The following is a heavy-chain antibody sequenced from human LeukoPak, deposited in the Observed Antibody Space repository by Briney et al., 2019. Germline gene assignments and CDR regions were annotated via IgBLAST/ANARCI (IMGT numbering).Heavy chain of an antibody. CDR2: IYTSGST. V-gene: IGHV4-4*07. CDR1: GGSISSYY. CDR3: ARDGKEWARPRAGGYYFDY. J-gene: IGHJ4*02. D-gene: IGHD6-6*01. Sequence: PSETMSLTCTVSGGSISSYYWSWIRQPAGKGLEWIGRIYTSGSTNYNPSLKSRVTMSVDTSKNQFSLKLSSVTAADTAVYYCARDGKEWARPRAGGYYFDYWGQGTLVTVSS.